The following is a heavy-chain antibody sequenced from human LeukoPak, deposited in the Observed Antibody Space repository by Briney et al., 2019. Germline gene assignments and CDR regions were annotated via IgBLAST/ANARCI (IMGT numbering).Heavy chain of an antibody. J-gene: IGHJ4*02. Sequence: ASVKVSCKASGYTFTGYYMHWVRQAPGQGLEWMGWINPNSGGTNYAQKFQGRVSMTRDTSISTAYMELSRLRSDDTAVYYCARGAYYDILTGYYFVTSDLDYWGQGTLVTVSS. CDR3: ARGAYYDILTGYYFVTSDLDY. D-gene: IGHD3-9*01. CDR1: GYTFTGYY. V-gene: IGHV1-2*02. CDR2: INPNSGGT.